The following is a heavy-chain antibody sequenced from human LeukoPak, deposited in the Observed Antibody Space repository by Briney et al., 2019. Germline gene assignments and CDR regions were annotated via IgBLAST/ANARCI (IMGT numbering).Heavy chain of an antibody. V-gene: IGHV3-9*01. J-gene: IGHJ4*02. CDR1: GFTFDDYA. D-gene: IGHD2-2*01. CDR2: ISGSI. Sequence: GGSLRLSCAASGFTFDDYAMHWVRPAAGRGLEWVSGISGSIGYADSVKGRFTISRDNAKNSLYLQMNSLRAEDTALYYCAKDIRPKAAAMYYFDYWGQGTLVTVSS. CDR3: AKDIRPKAAAMYYFDY.